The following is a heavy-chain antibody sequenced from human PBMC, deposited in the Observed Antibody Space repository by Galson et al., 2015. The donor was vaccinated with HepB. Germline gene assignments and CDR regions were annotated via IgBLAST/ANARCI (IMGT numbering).Heavy chain of an antibody. V-gene: IGHV6-1*01. J-gene: IGHJ4*01. CDR3: AREGTRTTYDY. CDR2: TYHRSKWYN. Sequence: CAISGDSVSSNSAAWSWIRQSPSRGLEWLGRTYHRSKWYNDYAASVKSRITISPETSKNQFPMQLNSVTPEDTAVYYCAREGTRTTYDYWGQGTLVTVSS. D-gene: IGHD1-1*01. CDR1: GDSVSSNSAA.